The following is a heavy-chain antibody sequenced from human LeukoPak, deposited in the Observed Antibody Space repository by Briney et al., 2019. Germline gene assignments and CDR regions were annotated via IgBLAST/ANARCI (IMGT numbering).Heavy chain of an antibody. CDR3: ARVVLPGLSRYYFDY. CDR2: INHSGST. Sequence: PSETLSLTCAVYDGSFSGYYWSWIRQPPGKGLEWIGEINHSGSTNYNPSLKSRVTISVDTSKNQFSLKLSSVTAADTAVYYCARVVLPGLSRYYFDYWGQGTLVTVSS. D-gene: IGHD3-9*01. J-gene: IGHJ4*02. V-gene: IGHV4-34*01. CDR1: DGSFSGYY.